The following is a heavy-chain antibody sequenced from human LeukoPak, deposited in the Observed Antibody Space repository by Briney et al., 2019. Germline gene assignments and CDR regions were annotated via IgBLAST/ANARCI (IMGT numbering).Heavy chain of an antibody. V-gene: IGHV3-7*01. J-gene: IGHJ3*02. CDR2: IKQDGSEK. D-gene: IGHD1-26*01. CDR3: ARAPARGSYYPRAFDI. CDR1: GFTFSSYW. Sequence: GGSLRHSCAASGFTFSSYWMSWVRQAPGKGLESVANIKQDGSEKYYMDYVKGRFTISRDNAKNSLYLQMNSLRAEDTAVYYCARAPARGSYYPRAFDIWGQGTMVTVSS.